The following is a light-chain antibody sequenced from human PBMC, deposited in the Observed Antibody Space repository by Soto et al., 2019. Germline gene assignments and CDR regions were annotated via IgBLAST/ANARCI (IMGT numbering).Light chain of an antibody. CDR2: KVS. CDR1: QSLVHSDGIAY. J-gene: IGKJ5*01. V-gene: IGKV2-30*02. Sequence: DVVMTQSPLSLPVTPGQPASISCRSNQSLVHSDGIAYFSWFQQRPGRSPRRLIYKVSNRDSGVPARFSGSGSGTDFALKISSVEAEDVGVYYCMQGTHWPITFGQGTRLEIK. CDR3: MQGTHWPIT.